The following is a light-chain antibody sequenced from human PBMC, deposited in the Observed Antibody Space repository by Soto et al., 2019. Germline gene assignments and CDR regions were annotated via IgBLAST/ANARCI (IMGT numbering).Light chain of an antibody. CDR2: DVT. CDR3: SSYTSVSTYV. Sequence: QSALTQPASVSGSPGQSITISCTGTSSDVGGYNYVSWYQQHPGKAPKLMIYDVTNRPSGVSNRFSGSKSGYTASLTISGLQAEDEADYYCSSYTSVSTYVFGTGTKVTVL. CDR1: SSDVGGYNY. J-gene: IGLJ1*01. V-gene: IGLV2-14*03.